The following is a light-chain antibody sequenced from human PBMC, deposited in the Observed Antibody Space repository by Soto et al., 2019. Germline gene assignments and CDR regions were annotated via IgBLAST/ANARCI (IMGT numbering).Light chain of an antibody. V-gene: IGKV3-20*01. CDR1: QTISSSF. J-gene: IGKJ2*01. Sequence: EIVLTQSPGTLSLFPGERATLSCRASQTISSSFVAWYQQKPGQAPRLLIYGSSTRATGIPDRFSGSGSGTVFTLTTTSRDPEDFAVYYCQQFGISPRTFGQGTKLE. CDR3: QQFGISPRT. CDR2: GSS.